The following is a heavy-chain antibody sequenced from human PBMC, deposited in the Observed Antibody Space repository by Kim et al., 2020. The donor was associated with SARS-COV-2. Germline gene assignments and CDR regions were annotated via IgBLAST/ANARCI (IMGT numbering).Heavy chain of an antibody. D-gene: IGHD1-1*01. V-gene: IGHV3-30*01. CDR3: ARPGATSWHWLGF. Sequence: FYADSVKGRFSITGDNSKVTLYLRLNSLCPEDTALYYCARPGATSWHWLGFWGQGTLVTVSS. J-gene: IGHJ4*02.